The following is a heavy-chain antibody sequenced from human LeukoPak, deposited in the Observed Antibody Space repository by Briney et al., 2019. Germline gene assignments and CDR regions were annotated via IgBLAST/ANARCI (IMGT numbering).Heavy chain of an antibody. CDR3: ARVAASASSGWYYFDY. CDR2: ISYDGSNK. CDR1: GFTFSSYA. V-gene: IGHV3-30*04. D-gene: IGHD6-19*01. Sequence: PGRSLRLSCAASGFTFSSYAMHWVRQAPGKGLEWVAVISYDGSNKYYADSVKGRFTISRDNSKNTLYLQMNSLRAEDTAVYYCARVAASASSGWYYFDYWGQGTLVTVSS. J-gene: IGHJ4*02.